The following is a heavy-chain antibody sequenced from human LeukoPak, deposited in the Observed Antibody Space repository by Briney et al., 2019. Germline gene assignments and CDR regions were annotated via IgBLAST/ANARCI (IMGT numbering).Heavy chain of an antibody. Sequence: PGGSLRLSCAASGFTFSSYSMNWVRQAPGKGLEWVSSISSSSSYIYYADSVKGRFTISRDNAKNSLYLQMNGLRAEDTAVYYCARGIVRYSSGWYFDYWGQGTLVTVSS. CDR2: ISSSSSYI. CDR1: GFTFSSYS. CDR3: ARGIVRYSSGWYFDY. V-gene: IGHV3-21*01. J-gene: IGHJ4*02. D-gene: IGHD6-19*01.